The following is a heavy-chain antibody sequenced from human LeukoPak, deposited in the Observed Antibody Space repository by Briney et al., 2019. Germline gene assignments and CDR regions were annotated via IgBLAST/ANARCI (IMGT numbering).Heavy chain of an antibody. Sequence: PGRSLRLSCAVSGFIFSDYGFHWVRQAPGKGLEWVAVTRFDGSIKQYADSVKGRFTISRDDSKNTLYLQMNSLKSEDTAVHYCARWGGTRQYYFDYWGRGTLVTVSS. CDR1: GFIFSDYG. V-gene: IGHV3-33*01. D-gene: IGHD1-1*01. J-gene: IGHJ4*02. CDR2: TRFDGSIK. CDR3: ARWGGTRQYYFDY.